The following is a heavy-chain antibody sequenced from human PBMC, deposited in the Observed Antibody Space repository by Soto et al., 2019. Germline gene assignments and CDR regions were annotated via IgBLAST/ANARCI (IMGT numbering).Heavy chain of an antibody. V-gene: IGHV3-64*01. J-gene: IGHJ4*02. Sequence: EVQLVESGGGLVQPGGSLRLSCVASGFTFSNYAMHWVRQAPGKGLEYVSAISNNGGSTYYANSVKGKFTISRDNSNNTLYLQMGSLRPEDMAVYYCARGGPYQLLSDFDYWGQGTLVTVSS. CDR1: GFTFSNYA. D-gene: IGHD2-2*01. CDR3: ARGGPYQLLSDFDY. CDR2: ISNNGGST.